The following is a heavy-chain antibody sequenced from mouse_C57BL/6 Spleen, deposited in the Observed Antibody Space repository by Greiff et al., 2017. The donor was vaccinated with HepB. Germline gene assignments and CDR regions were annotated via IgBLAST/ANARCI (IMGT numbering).Heavy chain of an antibody. Sequence: EVHVKQSVAELVRPGASVKLSCTASGFNIKNTYMHWVKQRPEQGLEWIGRIDPANGNTKYAPKFQGKATITADTSSNTAYLQLSSLTSEDTAIYCCATVVAEGYFDVWGTRTTVTVSS. CDR2: IDPANGNT. CDR1: GFNIKNTY. V-gene: IGHV14-3*01. D-gene: IGHD1-1*01. CDR3: ATVVAEGYFDV. J-gene: IGHJ1*03.